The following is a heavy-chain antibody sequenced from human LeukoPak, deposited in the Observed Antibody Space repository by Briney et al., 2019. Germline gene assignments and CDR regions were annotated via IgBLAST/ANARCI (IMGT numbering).Heavy chain of an antibody. Sequence: GGSLRLSCAASGFTFSSYGMHWVRQAPGKGLEWVAVISYDGSNKYYADSVKGRFTISRDNSKNTLYLQMNSLRAENTAVYYCALIAAAGYFDYWGQGTLVTVSS. V-gene: IGHV3-30*03. CDR1: GFTFSSYG. J-gene: IGHJ4*02. CDR3: ALIAAAGYFDY. CDR2: ISYDGSNK. D-gene: IGHD6-13*01.